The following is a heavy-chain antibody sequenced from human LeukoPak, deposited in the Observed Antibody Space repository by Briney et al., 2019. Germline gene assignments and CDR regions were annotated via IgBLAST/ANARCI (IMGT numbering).Heavy chain of an antibody. CDR2: INPSGGST. V-gene: IGHV1-46*01. CDR3: ARGGGGNNWFDP. J-gene: IGHJ5*02. CDR1: GYIFTSYY. D-gene: IGHD2-15*01. Sequence: GASVKVSCKASGYIFTSYYMHWVRQAPGQGLEWMGIINPSGGSTSYAQKFQGRVTMTRDMSTSTVYMELSSLRSEDTAVYYCARGGGGNNWFDPWGQGTLVTVSS.